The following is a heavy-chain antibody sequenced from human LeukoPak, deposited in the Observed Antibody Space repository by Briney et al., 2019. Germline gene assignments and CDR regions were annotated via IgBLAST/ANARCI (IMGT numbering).Heavy chain of an antibody. CDR3: ARDVLEGSASYHYYYYYMDV. Sequence: GGSLTLSCAASGCSFNGFAWSWVRQAPGKGLEWVAFINNSSSYKYNADSVSGGFTISRDNAKNSLYQQTNTLRAEATAVYHCARDVLEGSASYHYYYYYMDVWGKGTTVTVSS. D-gene: IGHD1-26*01. J-gene: IGHJ6*03. V-gene: IGHV3-21*01. CDR1: GCSFNGFA. CDR2: INNSSSYK.